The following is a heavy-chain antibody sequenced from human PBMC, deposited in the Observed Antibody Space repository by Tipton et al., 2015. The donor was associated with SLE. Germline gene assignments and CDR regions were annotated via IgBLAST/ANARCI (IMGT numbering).Heavy chain of an antibody. D-gene: IGHD6-13*01. CDR3: ARATSIAAAGNFYYYYGMDV. V-gene: IGHV4-59*11. CDR1: GDSIINHY. CDR2: IHYSGTT. J-gene: IGHJ6*02. Sequence: TLSLTCTVSGDSIINHYWTWIRQPPGKGLEWIGYIHYSGTTNYNPSLKSRVTISMDTSKSQFSLKLSSVTAADTAVYYCARATSIAAAGNFYYYYGMDVWGQGTTVTVSS.